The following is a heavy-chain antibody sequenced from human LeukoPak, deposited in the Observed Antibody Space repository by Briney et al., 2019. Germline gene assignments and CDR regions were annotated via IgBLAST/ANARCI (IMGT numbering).Heavy chain of an antibody. J-gene: IGHJ1*01. CDR1: GYTFTGYY. V-gene: IGHV1-69*06. Sequence: RVASVKVSCKASGYTFTGYYMHWVRQAPGQGLEWMGGIIPIFGTGNYAQKFQDRVTITADKSTSTAYMELRSLRSEDTAVYYCARDHDLTGTYEYLKYWGQGTLVSVSS. CDR3: ARDHDLTGTYEYLKY. D-gene: IGHD7-27*01. CDR2: IIPIFGTG.